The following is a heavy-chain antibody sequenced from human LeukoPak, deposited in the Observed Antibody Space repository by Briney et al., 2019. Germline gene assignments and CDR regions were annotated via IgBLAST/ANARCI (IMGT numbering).Heavy chain of an antibody. CDR1: GYSFSNYW. V-gene: IGHV5-51*01. CDR3: ARLDGRQNSYGHY. CDR2: IYPGDSDT. J-gene: IGHJ4*02. Sequence: GESLKISCKGSGYSFSNYWIAWVRQMPGKDLEWMGIIYPGDSDTRYSPSFQGQVTISADKSISTAYLQWSSLKASDTAMYYCARLDGRQNSYGHYWGQGTLVIVSS. D-gene: IGHD5-18*01.